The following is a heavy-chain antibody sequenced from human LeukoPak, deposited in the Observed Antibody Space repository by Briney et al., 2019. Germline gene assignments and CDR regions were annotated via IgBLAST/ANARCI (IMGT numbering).Heavy chain of an antibody. CDR3: AKDRAYSSGLGAFDI. V-gene: IGHV3-23*01. Sequence: PGGSLRLSCAASGFTFSDHYMSWVRQAPGKGLEWVSAISGSGDSTYYADSVMGRFTISRDNSKNTLYLQMNSLRAEDTAVYYCAKDRAYSSGLGAFDIWGQGTMVTVAS. CDR1: GFTFSDHY. CDR2: ISGSGDST. D-gene: IGHD6-19*01. J-gene: IGHJ3*02.